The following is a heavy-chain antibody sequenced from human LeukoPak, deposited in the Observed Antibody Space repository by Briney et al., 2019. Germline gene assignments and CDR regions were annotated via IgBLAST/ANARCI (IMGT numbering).Heavy chain of an antibody. Sequence: SETLSLTCTVSGGSISSYYWSWIRQTPGKGLEWIGDSYYSGSTNYNPSLKSRVTISVDTSKNQFSLKLSSVTAADTAVYYCANNTDIAALSSLNYWGQGTLVTVSS. CDR3: ANNTDIAALSSLNY. CDR2: SYYSGST. V-gene: IGHV4-59*08. CDR1: GGSISSYY. J-gene: IGHJ4*02. D-gene: IGHD6-13*01.